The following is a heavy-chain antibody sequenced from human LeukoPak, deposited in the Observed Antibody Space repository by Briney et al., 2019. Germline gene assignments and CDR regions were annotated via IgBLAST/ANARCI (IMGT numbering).Heavy chain of an antibody. V-gene: IGHV1-46*01. CDR3: ATSFRAVNWFDP. J-gene: IGHJ5*02. CDR1: GYTFTRYY. D-gene: IGHD3-10*01. CDR2: INPSGGST. Sequence: ASVKVSCKASGYTFTRYYMNWVRQAPGQGLEWMGIINPSGGSTNYAQKFQGRVTMTRDTSTSTIYMEVSSLRSEDTAVYYCATSFRAVNWFDPWGQRTLVTVSS.